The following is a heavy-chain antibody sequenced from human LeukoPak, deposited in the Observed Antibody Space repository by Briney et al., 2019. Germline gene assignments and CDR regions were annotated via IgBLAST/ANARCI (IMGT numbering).Heavy chain of an antibody. V-gene: IGHV1-69*13. J-gene: IGHJ2*01. CDR2: IIPIFGTA. Sequence: SVKVSCKASGGTFSSYAISWVRQAPGQGLEWMGGIIPIFGTANYAQKFQGRVTITADESMSTAYMELSSLRSEDTAVYYCARDRGSGWDWYFDLWGRGTLVTVSS. D-gene: IGHD6-19*01. CDR1: GGTFSSYA. CDR3: ARDRGSGWDWYFDL.